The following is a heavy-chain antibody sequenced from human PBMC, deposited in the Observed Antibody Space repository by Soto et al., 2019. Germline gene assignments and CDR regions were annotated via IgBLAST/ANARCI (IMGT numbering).Heavy chain of an antibody. V-gene: IGHV3-30*18. CDR2: TSSDGSNK. CDR3: AKDRGYYDFDY. CDR1: GFTFSRYG. J-gene: IGHJ4*02. Sequence: GGSLRLSCAASGFTFSRYGMHWVRQAPGKGLEWVAVTSSDGSNKYYADSVKGRFTISRDNSKNTLFLQMNSLRADDTAVYYCAKDRGYYDFDYWGQGTLVTVSS. D-gene: IGHD3-22*01.